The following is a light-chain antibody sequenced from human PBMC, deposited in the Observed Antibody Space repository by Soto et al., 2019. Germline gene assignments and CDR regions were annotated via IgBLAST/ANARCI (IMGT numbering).Light chain of an antibody. V-gene: IGLV2-14*01. CDR1: SSDVGGYNY. CDR3: SSYTSSSTRV. J-gene: IGLJ3*02. CDR2: EFS. Sequence: QSALTQPASVSGSPGQSITISCTGTSSDVGGYNYVSWYQQHPGKAPKLMIYEFSNRPSGVSNRFSGSKSGNTASLTISGLPAEDEADYYCSSYTSSSTRVFGGGTKLTVL.